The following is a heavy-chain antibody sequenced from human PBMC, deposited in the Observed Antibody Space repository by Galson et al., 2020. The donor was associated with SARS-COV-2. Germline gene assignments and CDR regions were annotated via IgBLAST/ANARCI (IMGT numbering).Heavy chain of an antibody. Sequence: QAGGSLRLSCAASGFTFSDHYMDWVRQAPGKGLEWVGHTRNKANSYVTEYAASVKGRFTISRDDSQNSLYLHMNSLKTEDTAVYFCTRESLSCSGGSCYSQHFDHWGQGTLVTVS. CDR1: GFTFSDHY. J-gene: IGHJ4*02. CDR2: TRNKANSYVT. D-gene: IGHD2-15*01. V-gene: IGHV3-72*01. CDR3: TRESLSCSGGSCYSQHFDH.